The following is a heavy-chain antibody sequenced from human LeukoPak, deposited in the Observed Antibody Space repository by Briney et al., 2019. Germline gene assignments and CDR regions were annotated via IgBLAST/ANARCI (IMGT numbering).Heavy chain of an antibody. CDR3: ARDRVNVRYFDWSPVAFDP. CDR2: IYTSGST. V-gene: IGHV4-4*07. CDR1: GGSISSYY. D-gene: IGHD3-9*01. J-gene: IGHJ5*02. Sequence: PSETLSLTCTVSGGSISSYYWSWIRQPAGKGLEWIGRIYTSGSTNYNPSLKSRVTMSVDTSKNQFSLQLNSVTPEDTAVYYCARDRVNVRYFDWSPVAFDPWGQGTLVTVSS.